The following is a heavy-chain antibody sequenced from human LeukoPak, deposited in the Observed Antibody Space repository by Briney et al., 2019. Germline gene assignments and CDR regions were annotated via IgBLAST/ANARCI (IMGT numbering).Heavy chain of an antibody. CDR3: ARVPFSRITMIVVGYYMDV. CDR2: INPNSGGT. Sequence: ASVKVSCKASGYTFTGYYMHWVRQAPGQGLEWMGWINPNSGGTNYAQKLQGRVTMTTDTSTSTAYMELRSLRSDDTAVYYCARVPFSRITMIVVGYYMDVWGKGTTVTVSS. D-gene: IGHD3-22*01. J-gene: IGHJ6*03. CDR1: GYTFTGYY. V-gene: IGHV1-2*02.